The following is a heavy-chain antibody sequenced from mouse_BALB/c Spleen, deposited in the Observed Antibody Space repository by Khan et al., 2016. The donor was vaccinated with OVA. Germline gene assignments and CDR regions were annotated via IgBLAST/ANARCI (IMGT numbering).Heavy chain of an antibody. J-gene: IGHJ2*01. CDR2: INFYNDGT. Sequence: EVKLQESGPELVKPGASVKMSCKASGYTFTSYVMHWVKQKPGQGLEWIGYINFYNDGTKYNEKFKGKATLTSDKASSTAYMELSSLTSKDSAVYYCARIHYGSSLDYWGQGTTLTVSS. V-gene: IGHV1S136*01. D-gene: IGHD1-1*01. CDR1: GYTFTSYV. CDR3: ARIHYGSSLDY.